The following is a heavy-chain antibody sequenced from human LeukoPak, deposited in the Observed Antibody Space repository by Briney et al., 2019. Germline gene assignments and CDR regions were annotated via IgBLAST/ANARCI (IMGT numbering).Heavy chain of an antibody. Sequence: SETLSLTCTVSGGSISSSSYYWGWIRQPPGKGLEWIGSIYYSGSTNYNPSLKSRVTISVDTSKNQFSLKLSSVTAADTAVYYCARSRGRKVTPFDYWGQGILVTVSS. J-gene: IGHJ4*02. CDR3: ARSRGRKVTPFDY. V-gene: IGHV4-39*07. CDR2: IYYSGST. D-gene: IGHD3-10*01. CDR1: GGSISSSSYY.